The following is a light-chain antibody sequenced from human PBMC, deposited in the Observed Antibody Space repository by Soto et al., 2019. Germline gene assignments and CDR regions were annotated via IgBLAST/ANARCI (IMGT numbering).Light chain of an antibody. CDR1: SDDIGTYNY. V-gene: IGLV2-14*03. CDR2: GVS. CDR3: SSFTGTTTLDV. Sequence: QSVLTQPPSASGSPGQSVTISCTGTSDDIGTYNYVSWFQQHSGNAPKLIIYGVSNRPSGVSNRFSGSKSGNTAFLTISGLQPEDEADYYCSSFTGTTTLDVFGTGTKLTVL. J-gene: IGLJ1*01.